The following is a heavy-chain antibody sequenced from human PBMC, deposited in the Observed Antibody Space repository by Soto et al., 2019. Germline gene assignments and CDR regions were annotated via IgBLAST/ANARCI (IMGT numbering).Heavy chain of an antibody. Sequence: VASVTVSCKASGYTFTSYGIIWVRQAPGQGLEWMGWISAYNGNTNYAQKLQGRVTMTTDTSTSTAYMELRSLRSDDTAVYYCAREVPVVAATFWFDPWGQGTLVTVSS. V-gene: IGHV1-18*01. D-gene: IGHD2-15*01. CDR1: GYTFTSYG. CDR2: ISAYNGNT. J-gene: IGHJ5*02. CDR3: AREVPVVAATFWFDP.